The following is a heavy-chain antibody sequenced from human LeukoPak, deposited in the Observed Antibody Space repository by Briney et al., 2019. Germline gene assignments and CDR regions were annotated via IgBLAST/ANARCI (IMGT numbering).Heavy chain of an antibody. D-gene: IGHD3-22*01. J-gene: IGHJ3*02. CDR3: AKVTKYYYDSTDAFDI. Sequence: PGGSLRLSCAASGLTFDDYAMHWVRQAPGKGLEWVSGISWNSGSIGYADSVKGRFTISRDNAKNSLYLQMNSLRAEDTALYYCAKVTKYYYDSTDAFDIWGQGTMVTVSS. CDR1: GLTFDDYA. CDR2: ISWNSGSI. V-gene: IGHV3-9*01.